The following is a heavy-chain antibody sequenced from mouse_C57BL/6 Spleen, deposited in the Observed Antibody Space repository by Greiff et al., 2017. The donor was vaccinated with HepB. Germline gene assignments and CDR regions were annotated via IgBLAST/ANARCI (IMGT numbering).Heavy chain of an antibody. CDR1: GFTFSNYW. Sequence: EVKLMESGGGLVQPGGSMKLSCVASGFTFSNYWMNWVRQSPEKGLEWVAQIRLKSDNYATHYAESVKGRFTISRDDSKSSVYLQMNNLRAEDTGIYYCTDSSSAMDYWGQGTSVTVSS. CDR3: TDSSSAMDY. CDR2: IRLKSDNYAT. J-gene: IGHJ4*01. D-gene: IGHD3-2*02. V-gene: IGHV6-3*01.